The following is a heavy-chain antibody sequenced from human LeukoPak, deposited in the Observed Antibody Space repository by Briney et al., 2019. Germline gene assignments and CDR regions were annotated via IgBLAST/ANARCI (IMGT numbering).Heavy chain of an antibody. CDR1: GASISNVHYY. CDR3: ARRVAYGDYYFDY. CDR2: IYYSGNT. V-gene: IGHV4-39*01. J-gene: IGHJ4*02. Sequence: SETLSLTCTVSGASISNVHYYWGWLRQPPWKGLEWIGTIYYSGNTNYSPSLKSRVTVSVDTSENQFSLKLSSVTAADTAVYYCARRVAYGDYYFDYWGQGILVTVSS. D-gene: IGHD4-17*01.